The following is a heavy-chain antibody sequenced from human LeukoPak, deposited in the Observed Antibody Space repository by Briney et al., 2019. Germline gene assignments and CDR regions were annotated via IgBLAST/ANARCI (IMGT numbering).Heavy chain of an antibody. D-gene: IGHD6-13*01. J-gene: IGHJ4*02. CDR3: AREVWQQLATFDY. CDR1: GFTFSSYW. Sequence: GGSLRLSCAASGFTFSSYWMSWVRQAPGKGLEWVANIKQDGSEKYYVDSVKGRFTISRDNAKNSLYLQMNSLRAEDTAVYYCAREVWQQLATFDYWGQGTLVIVSS. CDR2: IKQDGSEK. V-gene: IGHV3-7*01.